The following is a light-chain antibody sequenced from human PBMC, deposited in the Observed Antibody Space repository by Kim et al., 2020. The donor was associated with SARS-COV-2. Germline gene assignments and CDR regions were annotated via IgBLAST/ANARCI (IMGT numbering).Light chain of an antibody. Sequence: GQGVAISCSGSSSNIGSNYVFWYQQLPETAPKLLIYRNNQRPSGVPDRFSGSKSGTSASMAISGLRSEDEADYYCAAWDNSLSGPVFGGGTQRTVL. CDR2: RNN. CDR1: SSNIGSNY. V-gene: IGLV1-47*01. J-gene: IGLJ2*01. CDR3: AAWDNSLSGPV.